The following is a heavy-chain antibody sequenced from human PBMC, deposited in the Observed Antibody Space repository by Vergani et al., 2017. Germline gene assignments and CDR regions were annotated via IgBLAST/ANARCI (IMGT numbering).Heavy chain of an antibody. Sequence: QVKLQESGPGLLKPSQTLSLTCTVSGESIRSGSHYWSWIRQPAGKGSEWIGHIHTGGSTDLNPSFKSRVSISVDTSKSQFSLKLNSVTVADTAVYYCARSRPYCTSGSCPAIWGQGTLVTVSS. CDR1: GESIRSGSHY. J-gene: IGHJ4*02. D-gene: IGHD2-15*01. V-gene: IGHV4-61*02. CDR2: IHTGGST. CDR3: ARSRPYCTSGSCPAI.